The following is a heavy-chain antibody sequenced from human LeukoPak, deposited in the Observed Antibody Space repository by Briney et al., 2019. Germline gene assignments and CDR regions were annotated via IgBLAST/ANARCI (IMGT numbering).Heavy chain of an antibody. CDR1: GGSLSNHY. J-gene: IGHJ3*02. CDR3: ARGPLGGESFDI. Sequence: SETLSLTCTVSGGSLSNHYWNWIRHPAGTGLEYIGRIFHTGSTNYNPSLKSRVTMSVDTSINQFSLNLTSVTAADTAVYYCARGPLGGESFDIWGQGTMVTVSS. CDR2: IFHTGST. D-gene: IGHD3-16*01. V-gene: IGHV4-4*07.